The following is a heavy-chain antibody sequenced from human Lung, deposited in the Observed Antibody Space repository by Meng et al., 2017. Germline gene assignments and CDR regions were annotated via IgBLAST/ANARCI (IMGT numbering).Heavy chain of an antibody. Sequence: VQVVRAGAEVKKPGAPVKVSCKPSGYNFPDYWLHWVRRAPGQGLEWMGRINPKSGDTHYAQKFQARVTMTGDTSISTAYMELSGLRSDDTAMYYCARDEDISAAGKLFSDYWGQGTLVTVSS. J-gene: IGHJ4*02. CDR3: ARDEDISAAGKLFSDY. V-gene: IGHV1-2*06. D-gene: IGHD6-25*01. CDR2: INPKSGDT. CDR1: GYNFPDYW.